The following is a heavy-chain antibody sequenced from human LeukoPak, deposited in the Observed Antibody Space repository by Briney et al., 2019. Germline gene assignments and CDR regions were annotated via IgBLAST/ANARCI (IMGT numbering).Heavy chain of an antibody. CDR1: GGSISSYY. CDR2: IYYSGST. V-gene: IGHV4-59*01. CDR3: ARVWPYSSLDMDV. J-gene: IGHJ6*02. Sequence: SETLSLTCTVSGGSISSYYWSWIRQPPGKGLEWIGYIYYSGSTNYNPSLKSRVTISVDTSKNQFSLKLSSVTAADTAVYYCARVWPYSSLDMDVWGQGTTVTVSS. D-gene: IGHD5-18*01.